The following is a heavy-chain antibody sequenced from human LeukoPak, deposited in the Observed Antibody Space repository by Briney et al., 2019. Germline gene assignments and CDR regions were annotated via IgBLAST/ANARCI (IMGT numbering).Heavy chain of an antibody. CDR3: ARGSSAGASLRHDY. J-gene: IGHJ4*02. D-gene: IGHD1-26*01. CDR1: GFTFSSYW. CDR2: IKQDGSEE. Sequence: GGSLRLSCAAYGFTFSSYWMSWVRQAPGKGLEWVANIKQDGSEENFVDSVKGRFTISRDNAKKSLYLQMNSLRAEDTAVYYCARGSSAGASLRHDYWGQGTLVTVSS. V-gene: IGHV3-7*01.